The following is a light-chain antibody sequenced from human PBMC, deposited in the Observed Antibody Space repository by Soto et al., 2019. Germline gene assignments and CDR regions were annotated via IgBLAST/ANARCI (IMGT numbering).Light chain of an antibody. V-gene: IGKV1-12*01. CDR1: QDAGSW. J-gene: IGKJ4*01. CDR3: QHADGLRALT. CDR2: HTS. Sequence: DIQMTQSPPYVSASVGDSVTISCRASQDAGSWLSWFHQKPGGAPNLLIFHTSRKKSGGPPRLAGRGACTEFTLTISSLQPEDFGTSYCQHADGLRALTFGGGTAVEI.